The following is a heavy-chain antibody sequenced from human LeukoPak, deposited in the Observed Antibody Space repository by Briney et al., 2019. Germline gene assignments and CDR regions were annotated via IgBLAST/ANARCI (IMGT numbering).Heavy chain of an antibody. V-gene: IGHV3-74*01. J-gene: IGHJ3*02. CDR1: GFTFSSYS. D-gene: IGHD1-26*01. Sequence: GGSLRLSCAASGFTFSSYSMNWVRQGPGKGLVWVSRIYSDGSRTTYADSVKGRFTISGDNAKNTLYLQMNSLRAEDTAVYYCARSGRGGAFDIWGHGTTVTVSS. CDR3: ARSGRGGAFDI. CDR2: IYSDGSRT.